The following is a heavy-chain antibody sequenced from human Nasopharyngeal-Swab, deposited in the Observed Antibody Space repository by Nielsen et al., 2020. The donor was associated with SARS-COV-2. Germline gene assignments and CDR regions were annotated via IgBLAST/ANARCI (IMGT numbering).Heavy chain of an antibody. J-gene: IGHJ4*02. CDR3: AKDQGSYYDY. D-gene: IGHD1-26*01. CDR2: IYSGGSST. V-gene: IGHV3-23*03. CDR1: GFTFSSYA. Sequence: GESLKISCAASGFTFSSYAMSWVRQAPGKGVEWVSVIYSGGSSTYYADSVKGRFTISRDNSKNTLYLQMNSLRAEDTAVYYCAKDQGSYYDYWGQGTLVTVSS.